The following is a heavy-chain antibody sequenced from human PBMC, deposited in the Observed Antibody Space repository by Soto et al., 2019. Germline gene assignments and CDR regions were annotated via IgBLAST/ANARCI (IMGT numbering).Heavy chain of an antibody. CDR3: AREDVVVPAAIDY. CDR1: GGSFSGYY. Sequence: SETLSLTCAVYGGSFSGYYWSWIRQPPGKGLEWIGEINHSGSTNYNPSLKSRVTISVDTSKNQFSLKLSSVTAADTAVYYCAREDVVVPAAIDYWGQGTLVTVSS. D-gene: IGHD2-2*02. J-gene: IGHJ4*02. CDR2: INHSGST. V-gene: IGHV4-34*01.